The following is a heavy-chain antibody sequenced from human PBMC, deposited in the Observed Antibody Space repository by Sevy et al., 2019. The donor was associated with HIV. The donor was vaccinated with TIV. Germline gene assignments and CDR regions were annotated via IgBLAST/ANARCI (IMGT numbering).Heavy chain of an antibody. CDR3: ARGLEYPGSIDCPFEF. V-gene: IGHV1-2*06. J-gene: IGHJ4*02. CDR1: GYTFSGYY. D-gene: IGHD2-15*01. CDR2: FNPKSGGT. Sequence: ASVKVSCKASGYTFSGYYIHWVRQAPGQGLEWMGRFNPKSGGTNYAQKFQGRVTMTTDTSISTAYMDLSRLRSDDTAVYYCARGLEYPGSIDCPFEFWGQGTLVTASS.